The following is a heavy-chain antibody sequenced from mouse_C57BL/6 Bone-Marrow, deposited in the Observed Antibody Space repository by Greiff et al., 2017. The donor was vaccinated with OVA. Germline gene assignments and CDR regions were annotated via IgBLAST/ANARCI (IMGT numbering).Heavy chain of an antibody. D-gene: IGHD2-2*01. CDR3: ARGNYGYDVWYFDV. J-gene: IGHJ1*03. V-gene: IGHV7-3*01. CDR1: GFTFTDYY. CDR2: IRNKANGYTT. Sequence: EVQGVESGGGLVQPGGSLSLSCAASGFTFTDYYMSWVRQPPGKALEWLGFIRNKANGYTTEYSASVKGRFTISRDNSQSILYLQMNALRAEDSATYSCARGNYGYDVWYFDVWGTGTTVPVSS.